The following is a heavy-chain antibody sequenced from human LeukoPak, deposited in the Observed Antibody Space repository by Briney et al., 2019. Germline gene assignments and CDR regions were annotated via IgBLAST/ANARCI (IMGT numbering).Heavy chain of an antibody. CDR3: AKDGGMYYYDSSED. V-gene: IGHV3-21*01. CDR2: ISPWSDYI. CDR1: GFDFSSYS. D-gene: IGHD3-22*01. J-gene: IGHJ4*02. Sequence: PGGSLRLSCAASGFDFSSYSMNWVRQAPGKGLEWVSAISPWSDYIYYVDSVKGRFTISRDYAKNSLYLQMNSLRAEDTAVYYCAKDGGMYYYDSSEDWGQGTLVTVSS.